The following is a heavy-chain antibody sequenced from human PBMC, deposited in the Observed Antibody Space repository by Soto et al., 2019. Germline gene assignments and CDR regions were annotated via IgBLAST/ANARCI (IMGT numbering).Heavy chain of an antibody. CDR3: TRDSDYYGFKWFDP. CDR2: IRSKAYGGTT. V-gene: IGHV3-49*03. J-gene: IGHJ5*02. CDR1: GFTFGDYA. Sequence: PGGSLRLSCTASGFTFGDYAMSWFRQAPGKGLEWVGFIRSKAYGGTTEYAASVKGRFTISRDDSKSIAYLQMNSLKTEDTAVYYCTRDSDYYGFKWFDPWGQGTMVTVSS. D-gene: IGHD3-10*01.